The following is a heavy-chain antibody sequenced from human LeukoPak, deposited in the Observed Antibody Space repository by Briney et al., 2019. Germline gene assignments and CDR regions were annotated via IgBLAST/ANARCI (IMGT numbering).Heavy chain of an antibody. D-gene: IGHD2-15*01. J-gene: IGHJ3*02. Sequence: GGSLRLSCAASGFTFISCWMSWVRQAPGKGLEWVANIKQDGSEKYYVDSVKGRFTISRDNSKNTLYLQMNSLRAEDTAVYYCAKDLVGAFDIWGQGTMVTVSS. CDR2: IKQDGSEK. CDR3: AKDLVGAFDI. V-gene: IGHV3-7*03. CDR1: GFTFISCW.